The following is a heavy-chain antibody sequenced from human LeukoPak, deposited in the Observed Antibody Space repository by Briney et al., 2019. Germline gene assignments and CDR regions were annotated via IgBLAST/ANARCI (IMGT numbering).Heavy chain of an antibody. CDR3: VRSYSSSWFVAFDL. D-gene: IGHD6-13*01. J-gene: IGHJ3*01. CDR1: GYTFAGYY. CDR2: INPNSGGT. Sequence: ASVKVSCKASGYTFAGYYMHWVRQAPGQGLEWMGWINPNSGGTNYAQKFQGRVTMTRDTSISTAYMDLRSLRSEDTAVYYCVRSYSSSWFVAFDLWGQGTGVTVSS. V-gene: IGHV1-2*02.